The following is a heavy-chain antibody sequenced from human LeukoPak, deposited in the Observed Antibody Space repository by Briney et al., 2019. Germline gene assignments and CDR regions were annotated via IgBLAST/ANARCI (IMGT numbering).Heavy chain of an antibody. J-gene: IGHJ6*02. D-gene: IGHD2-15*01. V-gene: IGHV4-59*01. Sequence: SETLSLTCSVSGASISSYYWSWIRQPPGKGLEWIGYIYYSGSTNYNPSLKSRVTISVDTSKNQFSLKLSSVTAADTAVYYCARAPPGDCSGGSCPLGYYGMDVWGQGTTVTVSS. CDR3: ARAPPGDCSGGSCPLGYYGMDV. CDR1: GASISSYY. CDR2: IYYSGST.